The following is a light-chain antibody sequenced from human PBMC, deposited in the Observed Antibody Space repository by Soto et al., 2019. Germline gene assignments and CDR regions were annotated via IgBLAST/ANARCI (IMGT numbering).Light chain of an antibody. V-gene: IGLV1-40*01. CDR1: SSNIGAGYD. CDR3: QSYDSSLSGYVV. Sequence: QSVLTQPPSVSGAPGQRVTISCTGSSSNIGAGYDVHWYQQLPGTAPKLLIYGNSNRPSGVPDRFSGSKSGTSASLAITGLQAEDEADYNCQSYDSSLSGYVVFGGGTKVIVL. CDR2: GNS. J-gene: IGLJ2*01.